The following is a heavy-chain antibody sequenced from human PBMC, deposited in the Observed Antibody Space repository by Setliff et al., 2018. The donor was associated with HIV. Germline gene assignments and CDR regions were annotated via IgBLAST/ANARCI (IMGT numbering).Heavy chain of an antibody. CDR3: ARIEVSGGSCKGDN. CDR2: IYWDGDK. CDR1: GFSLSDRGEG. V-gene: IGHV2-5*02. D-gene: IGHD2-15*01. Sequence: SGPTLVNPTQTLTLTCTFSGFSLSDRGEGVAWIRQPPGKALEWLADIYWDGDKFYSPSLKSRLTVTEDTSKNQVVLTMTNMDPVDTATYYCARIEVSGGSCKGDNWGQGTLVTVSS. J-gene: IGHJ4*02.